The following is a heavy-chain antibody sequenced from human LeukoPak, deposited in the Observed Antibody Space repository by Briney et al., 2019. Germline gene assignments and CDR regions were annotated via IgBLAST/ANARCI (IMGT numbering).Heavy chain of an antibody. Sequence: SETLSLTCTVSGGSMSTYYWTWIWQPAGKGLEWVGRVYTSGTTNYNPSLKSRVTMSVDTSKNQFSLKLRSVTAADTAVYYCARMYCSSTSCYSGVWGQGTLVTVSS. CDR3: ARMYCSSTSCYSGV. J-gene: IGHJ4*02. V-gene: IGHV4-4*07. D-gene: IGHD2-2*01. CDR1: GGSMSTYY. CDR2: VYTSGTT.